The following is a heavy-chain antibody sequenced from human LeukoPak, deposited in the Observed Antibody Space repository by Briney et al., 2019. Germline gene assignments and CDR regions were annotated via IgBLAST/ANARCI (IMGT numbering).Heavy chain of an antibody. V-gene: IGHV1-2*02. D-gene: IGHD1-14*01. Sequence: ASVKVSCKPSGYTFTTYYLHWVRQAPRQGLEWMGWINPKNGGTNYAQKFRGRFTMTRDTSINTAYMELSGLTSDDTAVYYCARDPSNRYYTDVWGIGTTVTVSS. J-gene: IGHJ6*03. CDR3: ARDPSNRYYTDV. CDR2: INPKNGGT. CDR1: GYTFTTYY.